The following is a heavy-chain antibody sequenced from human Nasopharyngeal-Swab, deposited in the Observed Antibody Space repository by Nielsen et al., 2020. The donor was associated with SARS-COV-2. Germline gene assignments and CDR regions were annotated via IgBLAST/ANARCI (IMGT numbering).Heavy chain of an antibody. J-gene: IGHJ6*02. CDR3: ARVHTSYDFWSGYSARYYYYGMDV. D-gene: IGHD3-3*01. CDR1: GYTFTSYG. V-gene: IGHV1-8*02. Sequence: ASVKVSCKASGYTFTSYGISWVRQATGQGLEWMGWMNPNSGNTGYAQKFQGRVTMTRNTSISTAYMELSSLRSEDTAVYYCARVHTSYDFWSGYSARYYYYGMDVWGQGTTVTVSS. CDR2: MNPNSGNT.